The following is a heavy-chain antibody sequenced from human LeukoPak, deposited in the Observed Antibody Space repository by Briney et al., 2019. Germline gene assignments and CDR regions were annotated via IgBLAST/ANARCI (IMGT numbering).Heavy chain of an antibody. D-gene: IGHD2-2*02. CDR1: GFTFSSYS. J-gene: IGHJ5*02. V-gene: IGHV3-23*01. CDR3: AKDSASSYQLLYGFVANWFDP. CDR2: ISGSGGST. Sequence: SGGSLRLSCAASGFTFSSYSMSWVRQAPGKGLEWVSAISGSGGSTYYADSVKGRFTISRDNSKNTLYLQMNSLRAEDTAVYYCAKDSASSYQLLYGFVANWFDPWGQGTLGTVSS.